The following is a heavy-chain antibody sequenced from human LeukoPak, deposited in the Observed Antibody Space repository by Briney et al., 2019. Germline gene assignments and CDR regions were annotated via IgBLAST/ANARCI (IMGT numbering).Heavy chain of an antibody. D-gene: IGHD3-10*01. CDR3: ARSLPGNSYYYGMDV. J-gene: IGHJ6*02. CDR1: GGSISSYY. Sequence: KPSETLSLTCTVSGGSISSYYWSWIRQPPGKGLKWIGYLYYSGSTNYNPSLKSRVTISVDTSKNQFSLKLSPVTAADTAVYYCARSLPGNSYYYGMDVWGQGTTVTVSS. V-gene: IGHV4-59*01. CDR2: LYYSGST.